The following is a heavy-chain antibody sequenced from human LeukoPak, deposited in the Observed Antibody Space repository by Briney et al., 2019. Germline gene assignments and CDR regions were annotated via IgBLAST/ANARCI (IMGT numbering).Heavy chain of an antibody. CDR3: ARSSRYSDY. V-gene: IGHV1-46*01. Sequence: ASVKVSCKASGGTFSSYAISWVRQAPGQGLEWMGIINPSGGSTSYAQKFQGRVTMTRDTSTSTVYMELSSLRSEDTAVYYWARSSRYSDYWGQGTLVTVSS. CDR1: GGTFSSYA. D-gene: IGHD1-26*01. CDR2: INPSGGST. J-gene: IGHJ4*02.